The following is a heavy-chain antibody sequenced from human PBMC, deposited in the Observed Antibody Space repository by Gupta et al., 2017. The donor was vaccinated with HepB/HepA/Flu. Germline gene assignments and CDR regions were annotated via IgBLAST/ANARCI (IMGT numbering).Heavy chain of an antibody. J-gene: IGHJ6*02. CDR1: GVSISSYY. D-gene: IGHD4-17*01. CDR3: ARQNYGDYAMDV. CDR2: IYNSGSP. Sequence: QVPLQESGPGLVKPSETLSLTCTVSGVSISSYYWSWIRQSPGKGLEWIGYIYNSGSPNYNSSLKSRVTIAADTSTNQFSLKLSSVTAADTAVYFCARQNYGDYAMDVWGQGTTVTVSS. V-gene: IGHV4-59*08.